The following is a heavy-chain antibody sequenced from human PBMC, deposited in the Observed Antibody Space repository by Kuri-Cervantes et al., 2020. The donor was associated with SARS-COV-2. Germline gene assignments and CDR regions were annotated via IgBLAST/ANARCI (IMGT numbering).Heavy chain of an antibody. CDR3: ARKTRGTFHLDY. Sequence: ASVKVSCKASGYTFTGYDINWVRQAPGQGLEWVGWMNPKIDISGSVKKFQGRVTMTRDTSTNTAYMELTSLWSQDTAVYYCARKTRGTFHLDYWGPGTPVTVSS. D-gene: IGHD1-26*01. CDR2: MNPKIDIS. J-gene: IGHJ4*02. CDR1: GYTFTGYD. V-gene: IGHV1-8*02.